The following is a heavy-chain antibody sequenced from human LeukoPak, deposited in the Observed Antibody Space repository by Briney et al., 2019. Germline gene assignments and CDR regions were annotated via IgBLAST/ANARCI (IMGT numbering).Heavy chain of an antibody. CDR3: ARDRMGSSWYWFDP. CDR1: GFTFSSYS. V-gene: IGHV3-21*01. D-gene: IGHD6-13*01. Sequence: GGSLRLSCAAAGFTFSSYSMNWVRQAPGKGLEWVSSISSSSYIYYADSVKGRFTISRDNAKNSLYLQMNSLRAEDTAVSYCARDRMGSSWYWFDPWGQGTLVTVSS. J-gene: IGHJ5*02. CDR2: ISSSSYI.